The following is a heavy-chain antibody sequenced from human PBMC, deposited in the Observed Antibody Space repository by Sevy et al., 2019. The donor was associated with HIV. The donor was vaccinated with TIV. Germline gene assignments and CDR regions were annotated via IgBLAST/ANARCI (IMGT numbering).Heavy chain of an antibody. CDR3: VRGKLGATIEDKSFDY. CDR1: GGTFSGHY. D-gene: IGHD1-26*01. CDR2: INHSGST. V-gene: IGHV4-34*01. J-gene: IGHJ4*02. Sequence: SETLSLTCAVYGGTFSGHYWSWIRQPPGKGLEWIGQINHSGSTNYNPSLKSRVTISADMSKNQFSLKLSSVTGADTAVYYCVRGKLGATIEDKSFDYWGQGTLVTVSS.